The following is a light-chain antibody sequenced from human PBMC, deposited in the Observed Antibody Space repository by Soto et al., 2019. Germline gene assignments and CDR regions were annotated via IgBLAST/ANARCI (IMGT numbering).Light chain of an antibody. V-gene: IGKV3-20*01. J-gene: IGKJ1*01. CDR2: GAS. CDR3: QQYGSSPWR. CDR1: QSVSSSY. Sequence: ENVLTQSPGTLSVSPGERATLSCRASQSVSSSYLAWYQQKPGQAPRLLIYGASSRATDIPDRFSGSGSGTDFTLTISGVEPEDVAVYYCQQYGSSPWRFGQGTKVEIK.